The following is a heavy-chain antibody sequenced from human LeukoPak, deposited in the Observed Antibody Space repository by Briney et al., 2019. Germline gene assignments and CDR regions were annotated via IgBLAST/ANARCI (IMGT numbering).Heavy chain of an antibody. V-gene: IGHV4-38-2*02. J-gene: IGHJ4*02. D-gene: IGHD4-17*01. CDR1: GYSISSGYY. CDR2: INHSGST. CDR3: ARASHDYGDYSHFDY. Sequence: PSETLSLTCTVSGYSISSGYYWSWIRQPPGKGLEWIGEINHSGSTNYNPSLKSRATISVDTSKNQFSLKLSSVTAADTAVYYCARASHDYGDYSHFDYWGQGTLVTVSS.